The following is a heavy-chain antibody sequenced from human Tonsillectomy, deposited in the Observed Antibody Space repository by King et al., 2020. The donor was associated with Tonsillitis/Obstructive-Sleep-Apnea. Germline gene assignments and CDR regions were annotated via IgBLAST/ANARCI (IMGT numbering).Heavy chain of an antibody. V-gene: IGHV1-69*01. Sequence: QLVQSGAEVKKPGSSVKVSCKASGCTFSSYAISWVRQAPGQGLEWRGGIIPIFGTANYAQKFKGRVTITADESTRTAYMELSSLRSEDAAVYYCASQDGDLQFDYWGQGTLVTVSS. CDR1: GCTFSSYA. CDR3: ASQDGDLQFDY. J-gene: IGHJ4*02. CDR2: IIPIFGTA. D-gene: IGHD4-17*01.